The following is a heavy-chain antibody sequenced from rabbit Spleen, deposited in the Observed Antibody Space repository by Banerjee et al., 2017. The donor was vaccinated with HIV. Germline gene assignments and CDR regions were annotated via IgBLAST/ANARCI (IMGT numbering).Heavy chain of an antibody. CDR2: INTYTGKP. D-gene: IGHD8-1*01. CDR1: GFSFSDRDV. J-gene: IGHJ4*01. V-gene: IGHV1S40*01. Sequence: QSLEESGGDLVKPGASLALTCTASGFSFSDRDVMCWVRQAPGKGLEWIACINTYTGKPVFATWAKGRFTISQTSSTTVTLQMTSLTAADTATYFCARDGAGGSYFALWGQGTLVTVS. CDR3: ARDGAGGSYFAL.